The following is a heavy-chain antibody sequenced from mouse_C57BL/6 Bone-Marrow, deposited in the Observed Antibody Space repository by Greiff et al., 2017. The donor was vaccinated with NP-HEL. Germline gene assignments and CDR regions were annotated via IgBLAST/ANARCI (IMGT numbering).Heavy chain of an antibody. CDR1: GYTFTSYW. CDR3: ARRNYSNYPFAY. Sequence: QVQLQQPGAELVKPGASVKLSCKASGYTFTSYWMQWVKQRPGQGLEWIGEIDPSDSYTNYNQKFKGKATLTVDTSSSTAYMQLSSLTSEDSAVYHCARRNYSNYPFAYWGQGTLVTVSA. V-gene: IGHV1-50*01. J-gene: IGHJ3*01. CDR2: IDPSDSYT. D-gene: IGHD2-5*01.